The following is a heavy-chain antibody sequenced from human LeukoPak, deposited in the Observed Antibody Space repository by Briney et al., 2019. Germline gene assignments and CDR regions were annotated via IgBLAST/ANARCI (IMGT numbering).Heavy chain of an antibody. J-gene: IGHJ6*02. CDR2: ISYDGSNK. CDR1: GFTFSSYG. Sequence: GGSLRLSCAASGFTFSSYGMHWVRQAPGKGLEWVAVISYDGSNKYYADSVKGRFTISRDNSKNTLYLQMNSLRAEDTAVYYCAKHRTIVWGQGTTVTVSS. CDR3: AKHRTIV. V-gene: IGHV3-30*18. D-gene: IGHD1-1*01.